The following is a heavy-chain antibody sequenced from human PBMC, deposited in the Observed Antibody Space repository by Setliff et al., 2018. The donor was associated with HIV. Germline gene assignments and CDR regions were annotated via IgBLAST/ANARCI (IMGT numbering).Heavy chain of an antibody. D-gene: IGHD4-17*01. Sequence: GGSLRLSCAASGFTFSNYAMHWVRQAPGKGLEWVAVIPYDGSHEYYVDSVKGRFTISRDNSKNTLFLQMNSLRAEDTAVYYCAREGTVRYGYYGFQLDVWGKGTTVTVSS. CDR3: AREGTVRYGYYGFQLDV. CDR2: IPYDGSHE. CDR1: GFTFSNYA. J-gene: IGHJ6*04. V-gene: IGHV3-30*04.